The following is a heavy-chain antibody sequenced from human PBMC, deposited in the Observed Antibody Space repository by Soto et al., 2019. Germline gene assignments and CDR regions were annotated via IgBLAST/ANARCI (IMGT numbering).Heavy chain of an antibody. CDR1: GFTFSSYA. V-gene: IGHV3-23*04. Sequence: EVQLVESGGGLIQPGGSLRLSCEASGFTFSSYAMAWVRQAPGKGLEWVSSISGSGGSTDYADSVKGRFTISRDNSKNTLYLQMNSLRVEDTAVYWCAKYGSCSGGSCNRDAVDVWGKGTTVTVSS. D-gene: IGHD2-15*01. J-gene: IGHJ6*04. CDR3: AKYGSCSGGSCNRDAVDV. CDR2: ISGSGGST.